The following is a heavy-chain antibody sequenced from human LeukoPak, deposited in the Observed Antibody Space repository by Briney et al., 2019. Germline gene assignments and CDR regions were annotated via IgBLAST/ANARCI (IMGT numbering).Heavy chain of an antibody. J-gene: IGHJ3*02. CDR3: ARGDRLLLWFGESAFDI. D-gene: IGHD3-10*01. Sequence: ASVKVSCKASGGTFSSYAISWVRQAPGQGLEWMGGIIPIFGTANYAQKFQGRVTITADESTSIAYMELSSLRSEDTAVYYCARGDRLLLWFGESAFDIWGQGTMVTVS. V-gene: IGHV1-69*01. CDR1: GGTFSSYA. CDR2: IIPIFGTA.